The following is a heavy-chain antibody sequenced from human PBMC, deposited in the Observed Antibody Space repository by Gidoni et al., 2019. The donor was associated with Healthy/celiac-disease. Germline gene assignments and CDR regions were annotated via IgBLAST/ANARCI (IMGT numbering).Heavy chain of an antibody. J-gene: IGHJ2*01. CDR2: IYYSGST. CDR1: GGSISSGDYY. CDR3: ARGGIAAAGSYWYFDL. V-gene: IGHV4-30-4*01. D-gene: IGHD6-13*01. Sequence: QVQLQESGPGLVKPSQTLSLTCTVSGGSISSGDYYWSWIRQPPGKGPEWIGYIYYSGSTYYTPSLKSRVTISVDTSKNQFSLKLSSVTAADTAVYYCARGGIAAAGSYWYFDLWGRGTLVTVSS.